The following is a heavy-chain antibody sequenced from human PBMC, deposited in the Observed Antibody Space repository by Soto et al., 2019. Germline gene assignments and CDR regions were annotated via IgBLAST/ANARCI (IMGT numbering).Heavy chain of an antibody. V-gene: IGHV3-66*01. CDR1: GFSVSSNY. D-gene: IGHD2-15*01. J-gene: IGHJ4*02. CDR2: IHNGGET. CDR3: ARDSWSQY. Sequence: GGSLRLSCAASGFSVSSNYMNWVRQAPVKGLEWVSIIHNGGETYYADSVKDRFTVSRDNSKNTVFLQMNSLRVEATAVYYCARDSWSQYWGQGTLVTVSS.